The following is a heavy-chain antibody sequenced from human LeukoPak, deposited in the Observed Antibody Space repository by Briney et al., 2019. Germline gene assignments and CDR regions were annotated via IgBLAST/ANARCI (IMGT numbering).Heavy chain of an antibody. CDR2: IYYSGTT. D-gene: IGHD2-2*01. Sequence: NTSETLSLTCTVSGGSLSSRTYYWGWIRQPPGKGLEWIGSIYYSGTTYYNPSLKSRVTISVDRSKNQFSLKLSSVTAADTAVYYCARSPAVEGAFDIWGQGTMVTVSS. V-gene: IGHV4-39*07. CDR3: ARSPAVEGAFDI. CDR1: GGSLSSRTYY. J-gene: IGHJ3*02.